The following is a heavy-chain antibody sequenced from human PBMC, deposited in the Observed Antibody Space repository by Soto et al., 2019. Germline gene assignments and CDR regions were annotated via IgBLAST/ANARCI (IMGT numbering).Heavy chain of an antibody. D-gene: IGHD2-2*01. Sequence: GASVKVSCKASGYTFTSYYMHWVRQAPGQGLEWMGIINPSGGSTSYAQKFQGRVTMTRDTSTSTVYMELSSLRSEDTAVYYCARLAYCSSTSCLNWFDPWGQGTLVTVSS. CDR2: INPSGGST. CDR1: GYTFTSYY. CDR3: ARLAYCSSTSCLNWFDP. J-gene: IGHJ5*02. V-gene: IGHV1-46*01.